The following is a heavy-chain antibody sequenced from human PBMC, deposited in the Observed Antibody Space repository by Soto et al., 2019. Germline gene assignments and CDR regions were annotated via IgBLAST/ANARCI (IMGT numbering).Heavy chain of an antibody. CDR2: ISGSGGSP. CDR3: ARRSSGWYFDY. V-gene: IGHV3-23*01. Sequence: EVQLLESGGGLVQPGGSLRLSWAASGFTFSSYAMNWFRQAPGKGLEWVSVISGSGGSPYYADSVKGRFTISRDNSKNTLYLQMNSLRAEDTAVYYCARRSSGWYFDYWGQGTLVTVSS. J-gene: IGHJ4*02. D-gene: IGHD6-19*01. CDR1: GFTFSSYA.